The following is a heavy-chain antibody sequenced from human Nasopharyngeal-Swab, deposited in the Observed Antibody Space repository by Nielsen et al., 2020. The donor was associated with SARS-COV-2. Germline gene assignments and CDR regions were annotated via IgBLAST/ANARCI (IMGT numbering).Heavy chain of an antibody. J-gene: IGHJ3*02. CDR3: ARGRGYSSSYDAFDI. CDR2: ISSSSSYI. V-gene: IGHV3-21*01. D-gene: IGHD6-13*01. Sequence: VRQAPGKGLEWVSSISSSSSYIYYVDSVKGRFTISRDNAKNSLYLQMNSLRAEDTAVYYYARGRGYSSSYDAFDIWGQGTMVTASS.